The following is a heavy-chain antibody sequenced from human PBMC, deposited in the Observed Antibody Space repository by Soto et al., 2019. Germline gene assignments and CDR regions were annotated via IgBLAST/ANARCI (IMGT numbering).Heavy chain of an antibody. V-gene: IGHV4-61*01. J-gene: IGHJ6*02. CDR2: IYYSGST. CDR3: ARNAGIQLWSYYYYYGMDV. D-gene: IGHD5-18*01. Sequence: PSETLSLTCTVSCGSVSSGSYYWSWIRQPPGKGLEWIGYIYYSGSTNYNPSLKSRVTISVDTSKNQFSLKLSSVTAADTAVYYCARNAGIQLWSYYYYYGMDVWGQGTTVTVSS. CDR1: CGSVSSGSYY.